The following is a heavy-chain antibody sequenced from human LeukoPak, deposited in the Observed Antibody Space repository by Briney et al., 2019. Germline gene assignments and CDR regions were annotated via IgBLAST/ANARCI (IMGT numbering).Heavy chain of an antibody. V-gene: IGHV1-69*06. CDR2: IIPIFGTA. CDR1: GGTFSSYA. Sequence: ASVKVSCKASGGTFSSYAISWVRQAPGQGLEWMGGIIPIFGTANYAQKFQGRVTITADKSTSTAYMELSSLRSEDTAVYYCARSGDTAILMPYYYYMDVWGKGTTVTVSS. D-gene: IGHD5-18*01. J-gene: IGHJ6*03. CDR3: ARSGDTAILMPYYYYMDV.